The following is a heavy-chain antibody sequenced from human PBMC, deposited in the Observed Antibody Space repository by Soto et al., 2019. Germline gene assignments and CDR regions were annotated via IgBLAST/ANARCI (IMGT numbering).Heavy chain of an antibody. Sequence: ESGGGLVKPGGSLRLSCAASGFSFNNYDMNWVRQAPGKGLEWVSYISTTSSYIYYAESVKGRFTISRDNAKNSLFLQMNSLRAEDTALYYCTRGLPRILLVRGPVDVWGKGTMVTVSS. D-gene: IGHD3-10*01. V-gene: IGHV3-21*06. CDR2: ISTTSSYI. CDR3: TRGLPRILLVRGPVDV. CDR1: GFSFNNYD. J-gene: IGHJ6*04.